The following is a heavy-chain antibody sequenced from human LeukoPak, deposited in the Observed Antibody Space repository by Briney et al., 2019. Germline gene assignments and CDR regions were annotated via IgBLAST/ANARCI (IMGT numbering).Heavy chain of an antibody. CDR1: GGSFSDYY. CDR2: INHSGRT. V-gene: IGHV4-34*01. CDR3: AKYGPGSGSYSTSWYFHQ. Sequence: SETLSLTCAVYGGSFSDYYWTWIRQSPGKGLEWIGEINHSGRTNYNPSLESRVTISLDTSKNQFSLKLNSVTDADTAVYYCAKYGPGSGSYSTSWYFHQWGQGTLVTVSS. D-gene: IGHD1-26*01. J-gene: IGHJ4*02.